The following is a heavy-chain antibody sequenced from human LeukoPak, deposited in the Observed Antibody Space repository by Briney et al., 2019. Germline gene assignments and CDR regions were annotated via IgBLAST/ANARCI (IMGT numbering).Heavy chain of an antibody. CDR1: GFTFSSYS. J-gene: IGHJ5*02. D-gene: IGHD2-15*01. CDR2: ISSSGSTK. CDR3: AVEGYCSGGSCYTNWFDP. V-gene: IGHV3-48*02. Sequence: GGSLRLSCAASGFTFSSYSMNWVRQAPGKGLEWVSYISSSGSTKYYADSVKGRITISRDNGKNSLYLQMNSLRDEDTAVHYCAVEGYCSGGSCYTNWFDPWGQGTLVTVSS.